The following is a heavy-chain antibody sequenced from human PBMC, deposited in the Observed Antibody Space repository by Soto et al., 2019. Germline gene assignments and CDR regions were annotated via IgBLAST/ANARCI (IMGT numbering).Heavy chain of an antibody. J-gene: IGHJ4*02. Sequence: QVQLQESGAGLVKPSETLSLTCTVSGGSISNYYWSWIRQPPGKGLEWIGYIYFSGSTNYNPSLKSRVILSLDTCKNQFSLKLSSVTAANTAVYYCARRYGGAVDYWGQGTLVSVPS. CDR2: IYFSGST. CDR3: ARRYGGAVDY. V-gene: IGHV4-59*08. CDR1: GGSISNYY. D-gene: IGHD3-10*01.